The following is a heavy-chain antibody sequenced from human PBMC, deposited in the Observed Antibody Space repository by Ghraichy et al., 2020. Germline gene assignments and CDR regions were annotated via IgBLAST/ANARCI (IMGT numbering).Heavy chain of an antibody. V-gene: IGHV4-59*01. CDR1: GGSISSYY. J-gene: IGHJ4*02. D-gene: IGHD1-26*01. Sequence: SETLSLTCTVSGGSISSYYWSWIRQPPGKGLEWIGYIYYSGSTNYNPSLKSRVTISVDTSKNQFSLKLSSVTAADTAVYYCARMYSGSYFDYWGQGTLVTVSS. CDR3: ARMYSGSYFDY. CDR2: IYYSGST.